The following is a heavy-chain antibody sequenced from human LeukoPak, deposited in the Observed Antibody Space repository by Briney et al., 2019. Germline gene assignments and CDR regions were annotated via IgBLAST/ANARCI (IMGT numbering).Heavy chain of an antibody. V-gene: IGHV1-69*05. Sequence: SVKVSCKASGGTFSSYAISWVRQAPGQGLEWMGGIIPIFGTANYAQKFQGRVTITTDESTSTAYMELRSLRSEDTAVYYCARVPGSGYYYYYMDVWGKGTTVTVSS. CDR2: IIPIFGTA. CDR1: GGTFSSYA. J-gene: IGHJ6*03. D-gene: IGHD3-10*01. CDR3: ARVPGSGYYYYYMDV.